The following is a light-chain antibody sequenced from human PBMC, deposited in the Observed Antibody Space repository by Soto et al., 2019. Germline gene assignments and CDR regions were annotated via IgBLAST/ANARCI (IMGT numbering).Light chain of an antibody. J-gene: IGKJ2*01. Sequence: EIVMTQSPATLSVSPGERATLSCRASQSVSSNLAWYQQQPGQAPRLLIYGASTRATGIPARFSGSGSGTEFTLTISSLQSEDFAVYYCQQYNNWPRTSGQGTKLEIK. CDR1: QSVSSN. CDR2: GAS. V-gene: IGKV3-15*01. CDR3: QQYNNWPRT.